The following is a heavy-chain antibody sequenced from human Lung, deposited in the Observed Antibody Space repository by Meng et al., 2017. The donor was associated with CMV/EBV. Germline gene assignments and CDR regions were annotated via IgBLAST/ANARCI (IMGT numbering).Heavy chain of an antibody. V-gene: IGHV3-74*01. Sequence: SXAASGFTFGGYWMHWVRQAPGKRPVWVSRIDGDGSSTSYADSVKGRFTISRDNAKNTLSLQMNSLGAEDTAIYYCARDLGGLGRDFDYWGQGTXVTVSS. CDR3: ARDLGGLGRDFDY. J-gene: IGHJ4*02. D-gene: IGHD3-16*01. CDR1: GFTFGGYW. CDR2: IDGDGSST.